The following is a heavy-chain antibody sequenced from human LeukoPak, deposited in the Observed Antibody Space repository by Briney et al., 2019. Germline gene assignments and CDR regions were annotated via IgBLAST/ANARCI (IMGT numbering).Heavy chain of an antibody. V-gene: IGHV4-59*08. CDR3: ARHFAYSSSSYFDY. CDR2: VYYTGST. J-gene: IGHJ4*02. Sequence: SETLSLTCSVSGGSVSNYYWSWVRQPPGKGLEWIGYVYYTGSTTYNPSLKSRVTMFEDKSKNQFSLRLYSVTVADTAVYYCARHFAYSSSSYFDYWGQGSLVTVSS. CDR1: GGSVSNYY. D-gene: IGHD6-6*01.